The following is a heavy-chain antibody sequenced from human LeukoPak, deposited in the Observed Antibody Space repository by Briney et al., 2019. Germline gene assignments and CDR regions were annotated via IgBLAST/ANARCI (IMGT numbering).Heavy chain of an antibody. CDR2: INHSGST. D-gene: IGHD6-13*01. CDR1: GGSFSGYY. CDR3: ARSGRYRGSSSYYYYYYYMDV. V-gene: IGHV4-34*01. J-gene: IGHJ6*03. Sequence: SETLSLTCAVYGGSFSGYYWSWIRQPPGKGLEWIGEINHSGSTNYNPSLKSRVTISVDTSKNQFSLKLSSVTAADTAVYYCARSGRYRGSSSYYYYYYYMDVWGKGTTVTISS.